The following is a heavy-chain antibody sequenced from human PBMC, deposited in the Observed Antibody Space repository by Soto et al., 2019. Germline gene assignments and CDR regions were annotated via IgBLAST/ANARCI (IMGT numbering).Heavy chain of an antibody. CDR3: ARGKGMEENYYYYGLDI. J-gene: IGHJ6*02. V-gene: IGHV1-3*01. CDR2: INGGAGQT. D-gene: IGHD1-1*01. CDR1: GYSFTTHA. Sequence: ASVKVSCKASGYSFTTHAMHWVRQAPGQSLEWMGWINGGAGQTKHSQRFQGRVNITRDTSASTAYMELSSLRSEDTAVYYCARGKGMEENYYYYGLDIWGQGTTVTVSS.